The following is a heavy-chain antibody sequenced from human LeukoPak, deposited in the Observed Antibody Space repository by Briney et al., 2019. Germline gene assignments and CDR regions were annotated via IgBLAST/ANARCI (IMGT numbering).Heavy chain of an antibody. D-gene: IGHD2-15*01. CDR3: ARLAAEKYYYYYMDV. CDR2: IYYSGST. J-gene: IGHJ6*03. Sequence: PSETLSLTCTVSGGSISSGGYYWSWIRQHPGKGLEWIGYIYYSGSTYYNPSLKSRVTISVDTSKNQFSLKLSSVTAADTAVYYCARLAAEKYYYYYMDVWGKGTTVTVSS. V-gene: IGHV4-31*03. CDR1: GGSISSGGYY.